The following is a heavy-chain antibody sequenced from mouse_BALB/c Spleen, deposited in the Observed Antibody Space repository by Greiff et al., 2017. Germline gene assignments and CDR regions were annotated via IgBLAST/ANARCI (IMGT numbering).Heavy chain of an antibody. D-gene: IGHD2-14*01. CDR1: GFTFSSYA. V-gene: IGHV5-6-5*01. CDR2: ISSGGST. J-gene: IGHJ4*01. CDR3: ARERGYDGDYYAMDY. Sequence: EVQLVESGGGLVKPGGSLKLSCAASGFTFSSYAMSWVRQTPEKRLEWVASISSGGSTYYPDSVKGRFTISRDNARTILYLQMSSLRSEDTDMYYCARERGYDGDYYAMDYWGQGTSVTVSS.